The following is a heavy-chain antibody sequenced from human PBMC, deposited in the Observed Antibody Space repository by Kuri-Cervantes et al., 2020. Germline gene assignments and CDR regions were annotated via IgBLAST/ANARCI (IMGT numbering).Heavy chain of an antibody. J-gene: IGHJ3*02. Sequence: GGSLRLSCAASGFTFSSYEMNWVRQAPGKGLEWVSYISSSGSTIYYADSVKGRFTISRDNAKNSLYLQMNSLRAEDTAVYYCASGDYVRGAFDIWGQGTMVTVSS. CDR3: ASGDYVRGAFDI. CDR2: ISSSGSTI. V-gene: IGHV3-48*03. CDR1: GFTFSSYE. D-gene: IGHD4-17*01.